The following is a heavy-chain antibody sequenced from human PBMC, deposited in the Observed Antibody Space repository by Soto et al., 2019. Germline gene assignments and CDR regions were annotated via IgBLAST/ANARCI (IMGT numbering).Heavy chain of an antibody. J-gene: IGHJ4*02. CDR2: ISYDGSNK. Sequence: GGSLRLSCAASGFTFSIYAMHWVRQAPGKGLEWVAVISYDGSNKYYADSVKGRFTISRDNSKNTLYLQMNSLRAEDTAVYYCARETRVWSLDYWGQGTLVTAPQ. CDR1: GFTFSIYA. V-gene: IGHV3-30-3*01. CDR3: ARETRVWSLDY. D-gene: IGHD2-8*01.